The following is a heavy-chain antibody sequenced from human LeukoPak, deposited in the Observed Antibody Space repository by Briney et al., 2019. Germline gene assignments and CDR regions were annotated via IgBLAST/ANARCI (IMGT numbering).Heavy chain of an antibody. CDR1: GFSFSSYN. CDR3: ARKGDSFDI. CDR2: ITSSSTYT. Sequence: GGSLRLSCAASGFSFSSYNMNWVRQTPGKGLEWVSSITSSSTYTFYADSVKGRFTISRDNARNSLYLQMNSLRAEDTAVYYCARKGDSFDIWGQGTMVTVSS. V-gene: IGHV3-21*01. D-gene: IGHD2-21*01. J-gene: IGHJ3*02.